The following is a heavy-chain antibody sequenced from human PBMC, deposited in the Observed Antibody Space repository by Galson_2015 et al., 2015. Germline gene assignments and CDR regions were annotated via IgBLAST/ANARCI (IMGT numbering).Heavy chain of an antibody. CDR1: GGSISSSNW. CDR2: IYHSGIT. J-gene: IGHJ5*02. V-gene: IGHV4-4*02. D-gene: IGHD3-10*02. CDR3: AKDAPDSYAGGAWLDP. Sequence: SETLSLTCAVSGGSISSSNWWSWVRQPPGKGLEWIGEIYHSGITNYNPSLKSRVTISIDKSKNQFSLNLTSVIAADTAIYYCAKDAPDSYAGGAWLDPWGQGTLVTVSS.